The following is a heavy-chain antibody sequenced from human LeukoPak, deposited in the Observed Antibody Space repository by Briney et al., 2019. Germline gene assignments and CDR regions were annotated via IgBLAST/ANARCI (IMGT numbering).Heavy chain of an antibody. CDR1: GFTFSTFG. D-gene: IGHD6-19*01. Sequence: PGGSLRLSCAASGFTFSTFGMHWVRQAPGKGLEWVAGISYDGRNKHYADSVKGRFTISRDNSKNTLFLQMNSLRAEDTAVYYCARDTPMSGCFDYWGQGTLVTVSS. CDR3: ARDTPMSGCFDY. V-gene: IGHV3-30*03. CDR2: ISYDGRNK. J-gene: IGHJ4*02.